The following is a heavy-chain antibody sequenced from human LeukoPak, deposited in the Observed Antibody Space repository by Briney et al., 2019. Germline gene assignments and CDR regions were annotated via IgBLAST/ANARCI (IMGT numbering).Heavy chain of an antibody. CDR3: ARVGSSWLFDP. Sequence: SETLSLTCAVYGGSFSGYYWSWIRQPPGKGLEWIGEINHRGSTNYNPSLKSRVTISVDTSKNQFSLKLSSVTAADTAVYYCARVGSSWLFDPWGQGTLVTVSS. V-gene: IGHV4-34*01. J-gene: IGHJ5*02. D-gene: IGHD6-13*01. CDR1: GGSFSGYY. CDR2: INHRGST.